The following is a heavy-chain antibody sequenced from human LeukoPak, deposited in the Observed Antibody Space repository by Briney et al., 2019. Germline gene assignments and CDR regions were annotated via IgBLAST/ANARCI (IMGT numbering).Heavy chain of an antibody. CDR3: ARNLLTQDVELFDY. CDR1: GFTLSSNY. CDR2: IYSGGST. J-gene: IGHJ4*02. Sequence: GGSLRLSCAASGFTLSSNYMSWVRQAPGKGLEWVSVIYSGGSTYYADSVKGRFTISRDNSKNTLYLQMNSLRAEDTAVYYCARNLLTQDVELFDYWGQGTLVTVSS. V-gene: IGHV3-66*02. D-gene: IGHD1-26*01.